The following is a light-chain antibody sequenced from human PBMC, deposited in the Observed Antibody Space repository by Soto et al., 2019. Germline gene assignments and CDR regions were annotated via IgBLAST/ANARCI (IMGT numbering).Light chain of an antibody. V-gene: IGLV2-14*01. Sequence: QSALTQPASVSGSPGQSITISCTGTSSDVGGYNYVSWYQQHPGKAPKLMIYGVSYRPSGVSNRFSGSKSGNTASLIISGLQAEDEADYYCSSYARTSVLFGGGTKLTVL. CDR1: SSDVGGYNY. CDR2: GVS. CDR3: SSYARTSVL. J-gene: IGLJ3*02.